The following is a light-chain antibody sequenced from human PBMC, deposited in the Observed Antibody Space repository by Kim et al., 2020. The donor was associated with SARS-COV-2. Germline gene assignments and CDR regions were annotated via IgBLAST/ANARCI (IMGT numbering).Light chain of an antibody. J-gene: IGKJ5*01. CDR1: QSISMF. CDR3: LQHNTYPIT. CDR2: AAS. V-gene: IGKV1-17*01. Sequence: DIQMTQSPSSLSASVGDRVTITCRASQSISMFLNWYQKKPGKAPKLLIYAASSLQSGVPLRFSGSGSGTEFTLTISSLQPEDFATYFCLQHNTYPITFGQGTRLEIK.